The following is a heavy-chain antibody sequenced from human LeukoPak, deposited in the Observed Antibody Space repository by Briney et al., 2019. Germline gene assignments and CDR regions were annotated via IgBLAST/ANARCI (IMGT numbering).Heavy chain of an antibody. CDR1: GFTFNSFG. J-gene: IGHJ4*02. D-gene: IGHD2/OR15-2a*01. CDR2: ISYDGSNE. Sequence: GGSLRLSCAASGFTFNSFGMFWVRQAPGKGLEWVAVISYDGSNEYYADSVKGRFTISRDNSKNTLYLQMNSLRAEDTAVYYCARDLSWVPLDYWGQGTLVTVSS. V-gene: IGHV3-30*03. CDR3: ARDLSWVPLDY.